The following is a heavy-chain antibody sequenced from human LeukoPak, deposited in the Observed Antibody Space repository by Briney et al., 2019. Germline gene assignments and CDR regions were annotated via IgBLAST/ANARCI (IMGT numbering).Heavy chain of an antibody. CDR2: IYYSGST. CDR3: ARERFYNWFDP. V-gene: IGHV4-30-4*08. CDR1: GGSISSGDYY. Sequence: SETLSLTCTVSGGSISSGDYYWSWIRQPPGKGLEWIGYIYYSGSTYYNPSLKSRVTISVDTSKNQFSLKLSSVTAADTAVYYCARERFYNWFDPWGQGTLVTVSS. D-gene: IGHD3-3*01. J-gene: IGHJ5*02.